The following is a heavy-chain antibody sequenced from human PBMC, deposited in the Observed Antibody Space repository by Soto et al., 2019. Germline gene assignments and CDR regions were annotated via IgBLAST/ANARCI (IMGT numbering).Heavy chain of an antibody. CDR1: GFTFSSYG. V-gene: IGHV3-30*18. Sequence: GGSLRLSCAASGFTFSSYGMHWVRQAPGKGLEWVAVISYDGSNKYYADSVKGRFTISRDNSKNTLYLQMNSLRAEDTAVYYCAKASYGSGGPPRWFDPWGQGTLVTVS. CDR2: ISYDGSNK. J-gene: IGHJ5*02. CDR3: AKASYGSGGPPRWFDP. D-gene: IGHD3-10*01.